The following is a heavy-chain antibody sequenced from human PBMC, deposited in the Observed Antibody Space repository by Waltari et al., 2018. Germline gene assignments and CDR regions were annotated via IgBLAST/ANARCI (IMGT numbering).Heavy chain of an antibody. CDR1: GGSFSGYY. V-gene: IGHV4-34*01. J-gene: IGHJ4*02. CDR3: ARGLRVRRGFDY. Sequence: QVQLQQWGAGLLKPSETLSLTCAVYGGSFSGYYWSWIRQPPGKGLEWIGEINHSGSTNYNPSLKSRVTISVDTSKNQFSLKLSSVTAADTAVYYCARGLRVRRGFDYWGQGTLVTVSS. CDR2: INHSGST.